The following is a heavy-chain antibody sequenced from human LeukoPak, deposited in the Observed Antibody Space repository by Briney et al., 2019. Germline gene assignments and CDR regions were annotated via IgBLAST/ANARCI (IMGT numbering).Heavy chain of an antibody. CDR1: GGSISSYY. V-gene: IGHV4-59*01. J-gene: IGHJ4*02. CDR2: IYYSGST. CDR3: AGNDDYDSSGYYWTFDY. Sequence: SETLSLTCTVSGGSISSYYWSWIRRPPGKGLEWIGYIYYSGSTNYNPSLKSRVTISVDTSKNQFSLKLSSVTAADTAVYYCAGNDDYDSSGYYWTFDYWGQGTLVTVSS. D-gene: IGHD3-22*01.